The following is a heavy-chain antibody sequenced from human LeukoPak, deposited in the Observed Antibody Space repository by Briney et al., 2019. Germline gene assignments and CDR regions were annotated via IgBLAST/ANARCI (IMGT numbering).Heavy chain of an antibody. Sequence: GGSLRLSCATSGFTFSDYYMSWIRQAPGKGLEWVSYISSSGSPIYYADSVKGRFTISRDNAKNSLFLQMNSLRAEDTAVYYCAKVRPHCSGGSCLTTYYYYYYMDVWGKGTTVTVSS. V-gene: IGHV3-11*01. CDR2: ISSSGSPI. CDR3: AKVRPHCSGGSCLTTYYYYYYMDV. J-gene: IGHJ6*03. CDR1: GFTFSDYY. D-gene: IGHD2-15*01.